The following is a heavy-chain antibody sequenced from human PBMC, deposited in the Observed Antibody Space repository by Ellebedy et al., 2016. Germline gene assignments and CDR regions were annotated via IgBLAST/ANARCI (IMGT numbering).Heavy chain of an antibody. V-gene: IGHV4-39*02. CDR2: IYYSGNT. CDR1: GGSISSSSYY. D-gene: IGHD6-13*01. Sequence: SETLSLTCTVSGGSISSSSYYWGWIRQPPGKGLEWIGSIYYSGNTYYNPSLKSQVTISVDTSKNQFSLKVTSVTAADTAIYYCAREGRSSWYSGYYYYGMDVWGQGTTVTVSS. CDR3: AREGRSSWYSGYYYYGMDV. J-gene: IGHJ6*02.